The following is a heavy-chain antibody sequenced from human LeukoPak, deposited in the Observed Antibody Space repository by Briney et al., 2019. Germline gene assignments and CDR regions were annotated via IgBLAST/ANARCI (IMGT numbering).Heavy chain of an antibody. D-gene: IGHD6-19*01. J-gene: IGHJ4*02. V-gene: IGHV3-53*01. CDR1: GFTVSSNY. Sequence: PGGSLRLSCAASGFTVSSNYMSWVRQAPGKGLEWVSVIYSGGSTYYADSVKGRFTISRDNSKNTLYLQMNSLRAEDTAENSCARRAKHSSRWYKGGYYCDYWGQGTLATVSS. CDR2: IYSGGST. CDR3: ARRAKHSSRWYKGGYYCDY.